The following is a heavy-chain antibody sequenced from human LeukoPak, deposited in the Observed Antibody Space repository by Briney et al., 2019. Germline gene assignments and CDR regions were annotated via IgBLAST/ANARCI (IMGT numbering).Heavy chain of an antibody. CDR2: ISTNSGSI. CDR1: GFTFDVYA. J-gene: IGHJ3*02. Sequence: GRSLRLSCAAFGFTFDVYAMHWVRQAPGKGLEWVSGISTNSGSIGYADSVKGRFTTSRDNAKNSLYLQMNSLRAEDTALYYCAKIPDAAGSTDAFDIWGQGTMVTVSS. V-gene: IGHV3-9*01. CDR3: AKIPDAAGSTDAFDI. D-gene: IGHD6-13*01.